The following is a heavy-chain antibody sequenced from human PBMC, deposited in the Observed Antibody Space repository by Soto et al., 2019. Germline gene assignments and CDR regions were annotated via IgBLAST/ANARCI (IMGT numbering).Heavy chain of an antibody. J-gene: IGHJ5*02. CDR2: MNPSTGNT. D-gene: IGHD6-19*01. CDR1: GYTFTSYD. V-gene: IGHV1-8*01. Sequence: QVQLVQSGAEVKKPGASVKVSCKASGYTFTSYDIIWVRQATGQGLEWMGWMNPSTGNTDSAEKFQGRLTMTRNTSISTVYMELSSLSFEDPAVFSCARGRIIVAGGFDPWGQGTLVTVSS. CDR3: ARGRIIVAGGFDP.